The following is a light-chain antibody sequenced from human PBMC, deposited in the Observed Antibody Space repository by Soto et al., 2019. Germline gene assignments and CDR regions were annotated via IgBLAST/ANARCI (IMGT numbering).Light chain of an antibody. V-gene: IGKV1-39*01. J-gene: IGKJ1*01. CDR2: DAS. CDR3: QQRYSTPA. CDR1: QTVKSY. Sequence: DIQMTQSPSSLSASVGDTVTITCRASQTVKSYLSWYQQKPGKAPKVLVYDASTLWSGVTSRFSGSGSGTDFTLTISSLQPEDAATYYCQQRYSTPAFGLGTRVEIK.